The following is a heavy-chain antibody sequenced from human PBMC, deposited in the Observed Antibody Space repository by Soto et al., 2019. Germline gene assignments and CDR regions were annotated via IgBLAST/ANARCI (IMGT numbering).Heavy chain of an antibody. V-gene: IGHV3-9*01. CDR2: ISWNVGSI. J-gene: IGHJ4*02. D-gene: IGHD3-3*01. CDR3: AKGVAGWYYFDY. Sequence: EVQLVESGGGLVQPGRSLRLSCAASGFTFDDYAMHWVRQAPGKGLAWVSGISWNVGSIAYADSVKGRFTISRDNAKNSLYLQMNSLRAEDTALYYCAKGVAGWYYFDYWGQGTLVTVSS. CDR1: GFTFDDYA.